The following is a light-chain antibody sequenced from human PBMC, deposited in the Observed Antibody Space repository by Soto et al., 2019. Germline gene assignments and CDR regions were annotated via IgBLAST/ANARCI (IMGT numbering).Light chain of an antibody. V-gene: IGKV4-1*01. Sequence: DLLMTPSSCALSVSLGERATIKCESSQTVLDCAKNKDYLTWYQQKPGQSPKLLIYWAATREFGVPDRFSGSGSGTNFTLAISSLQAEDVAVYYCHQYYSTPRTFGHGTKVDIK. J-gene: IGKJ1*01. CDR3: HQYYSTPRT. CDR2: WAA. CDR1: QTVLDCAKNKDY.